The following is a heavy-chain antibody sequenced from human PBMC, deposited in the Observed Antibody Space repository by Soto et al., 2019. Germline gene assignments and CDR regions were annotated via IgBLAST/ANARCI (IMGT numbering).Heavy chain of an antibody. J-gene: IGHJ6*02. CDR1: GFTFSSYG. Sequence: GGSLRLSCAASGFTFSSYGMHWVRQAPGKGLEWVAVISYDGSNKYYADSVKGRFTISRDNSKNTLYLQMNSLRAEDTAVYYCAKDLEPWVVAAISGMDVWGQGTTVTVSS. CDR3: AKDLEPWVVAAISGMDV. V-gene: IGHV3-30*18. CDR2: ISYDGSNK. D-gene: IGHD2-15*01.